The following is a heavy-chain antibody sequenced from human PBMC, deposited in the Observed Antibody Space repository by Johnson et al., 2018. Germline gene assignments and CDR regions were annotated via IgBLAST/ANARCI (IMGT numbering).Heavy chain of an antibody. CDR3: AKDQGVVAGDFYYYGMDV. D-gene: IGHD2-15*01. V-gene: IGHV3-33*03. CDR1: GFTFSDYG. J-gene: IGHJ6*02. CDR2: ILHDEIRT. Sequence: QVQLVQSGGGVVQPGSSVRLSCEGSGFTFSDYGMHWVRQAPGKGLEWVAVILHDEIRTFYRDSVKGRFTISRDNSKNTLFLQMSNLRDAETAVYYCAKDQGVVAGDFYYYGMDVWGQGTTVIVSS.